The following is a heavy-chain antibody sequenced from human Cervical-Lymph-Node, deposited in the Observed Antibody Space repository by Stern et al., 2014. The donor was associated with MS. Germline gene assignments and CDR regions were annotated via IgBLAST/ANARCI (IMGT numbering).Heavy chain of an antibody. CDR1: GFTFSSYS. CDR3: ARTNYDFWSGYPNGGMGV. J-gene: IGHJ6*02. Sequence: VQLEESGGGLVKPGGSLRLSCAASGFTFSSYSMNWVRQAPGTGLARVSSISISRSYIYYTSSVKGRFTIFTDNAKTYQYLQMNSLRAEDTAGYYCARTNYDFWSGYPNGGMGVWGQGTTVTVSS. CDR2: ISISRSYI. V-gene: IGHV3-21*01. D-gene: IGHD3-3*01.